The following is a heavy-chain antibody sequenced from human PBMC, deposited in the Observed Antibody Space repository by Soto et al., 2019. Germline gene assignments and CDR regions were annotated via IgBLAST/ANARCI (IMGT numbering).Heavy chain of an antibody. CDR3: AKDRNIAARTKLIFDY. V-gene: IGHV3-30*18. J-gene: IGHJ4*02. CDR1: GFTFSSYG. Sequence: QVQLVESGGGVVQPGRSLRLSCAASGFTFSSYGMHWVRQAPGKGLEWVAVISYDGSNKYYADSVKGRFTISRDNSKTTLYLQMNSLRAEATAVYYCAKDRNIAARTKLIFDYWGQGTLVTVSS. D-gene: IGHD6-6*01. CDR2: ISYDGSNK.